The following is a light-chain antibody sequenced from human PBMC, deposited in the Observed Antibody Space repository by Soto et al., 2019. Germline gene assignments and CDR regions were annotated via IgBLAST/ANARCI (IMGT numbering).Light chain of an antibody. Sequence: EIVMTQSPATLSVSPGERATLSCRASQSVSSNLAWYQQKPGQAPRLLIYGASTRATGIPARFSGSGSGTEFTLTNSSLQSEDVAVYYCQQYNNWHTFGQGTKVEIK. CDR1: QSVSSN. CDR2: GAS. CDR3: QQYNNWHT. J-gene: IGKJ1*01. V-gene: IGKV3-15*01.